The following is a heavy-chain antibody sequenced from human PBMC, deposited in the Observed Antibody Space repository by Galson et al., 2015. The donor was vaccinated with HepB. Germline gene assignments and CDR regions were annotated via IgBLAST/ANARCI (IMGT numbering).Heavy chain of an antibody. D-gene: IGHD2-2*01. J-gene: IGHJ6*02. CDR2: INPNSGGT. Sequence: SVKVSCKASGYTFTGYYMHWVRQAPGQGLEWMGWINPNSGGTNYAQKFQGWVTMTRDTSISTAYMELSRLRSDDTAVYYCAREGRDCSSTSCYYVYYGMDVWGQGTTVTVSS. CDR1: GYTFTGYY. CDR3: AREGRDCSSTSCYYVYYGMDV. V-gene: IGHV1-2*04.